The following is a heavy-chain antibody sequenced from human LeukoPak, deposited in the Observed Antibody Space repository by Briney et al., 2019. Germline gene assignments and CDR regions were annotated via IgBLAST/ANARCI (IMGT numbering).Heavy chain of an antibody. D-gene: IGHD3-22*01. Sequence: ASVKVSCKASGYTFTSYDINWVRQATGQGLEWMGWMNPNSGNTGYAQKFQGRVTITRNTSISTAYMELSSLRSEDTAVYYCARDGDSSGYYYYYYYGMDVWGQGTTVTVSS. CDR1: GYTFTSYD. CDR3: ARDGDSSGYYYYYYYGMDV. V-gene: IGHV1-8*03. CDR2: MNPNSGNT. J-gene: IGHJ6*02.